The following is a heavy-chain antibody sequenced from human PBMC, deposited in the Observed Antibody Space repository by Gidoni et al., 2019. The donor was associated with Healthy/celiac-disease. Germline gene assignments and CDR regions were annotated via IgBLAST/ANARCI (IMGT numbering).Heavy chain of an antibody. J-gene: IGHJ5*02. Sequence: QVQMVQSGAEVKKPGSSGKVSCKASGGTFSSDTISWVRQAHGQGLEWMGRIIPILGIANYAQKFQCRVTITADKSTSTAYMELSSLRSEDTALYYCARVGGSVVVPAARGWFDPWGQGTLVTVSS. CDR3: ARVGGSVVVPAARGWFDP. D-gene: IGHD2-2*01. CDR1: GGTFSSDT. V-gene: IGHV1-69*02. CDR2: IIPILGIA.